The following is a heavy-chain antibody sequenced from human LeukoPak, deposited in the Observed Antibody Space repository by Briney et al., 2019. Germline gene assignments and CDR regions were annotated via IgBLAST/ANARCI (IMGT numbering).Heavy chain of an antibody. V-gene: IGHV4-59*08. D-gene: IGHD5-24*01. CDR2: IYYSGST. CDR3: ARQGRPSIQYTIDY. J-gene: IGHJ4*02. Sequence: SETLSLTCTVSGGSISSYYWSWIRQPPGKGLEWIGYIYYSGSTNYNPSLKSRVTISVDTSKNQFSLKLSSVTAADTAVYYCARQGRPSIQYTIDYWGQGTLVTVSS. CDR1: GGSISSYY.